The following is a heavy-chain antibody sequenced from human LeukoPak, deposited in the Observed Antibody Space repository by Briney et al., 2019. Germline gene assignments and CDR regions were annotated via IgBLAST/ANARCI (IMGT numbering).Heavy chain of an antibody. CDR2: ICGSAGST. V-gene: IGHV3-23*01. CDR1: GFTFNTYA. J-gene: IGHJ4*02. Sequence: GGSLRLSCAASGFTFNTYAMSWVRQAPGKGLEWVSAICGSAGSTYYADSVKGRFTISRDNSKNMLYLQIHSLRAEDTAVYYCAKGKGSSSSSIDWWGQGTLVTVSS. D-gene: IGHD2-15*01. CDR3: AKGKGSSSSSIDW.